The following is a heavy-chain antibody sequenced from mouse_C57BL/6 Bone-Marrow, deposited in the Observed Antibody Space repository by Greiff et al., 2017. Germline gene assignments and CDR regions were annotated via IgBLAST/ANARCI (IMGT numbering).Heavy chain of an antibody. V-gene: IGHV1-82*01. CDR2: IYPGDGDT. J-gene: IGHJ2*01. Sequence: VQLQQSGPELVKPGASVKISCKASGYAFSSSWMNWVKQRPGKGLEWIGRIYPGDGDTNYNGKFKGKATLTADKSSSTAYMQLSSLTSEDSAVYFCARAYWLDYWGQGTTLTVSS. CDR3: ARAYWLDY. CDR1: GYAFSSSW. D-gene: IGHD1-1*01.